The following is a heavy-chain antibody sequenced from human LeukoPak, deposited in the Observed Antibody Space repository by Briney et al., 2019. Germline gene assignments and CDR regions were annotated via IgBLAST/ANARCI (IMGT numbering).Heavy chain of an antibody. CDR1: GYSFTNYW. Sequence: GESLKISCKGSGYSFTNYWIGWVRQMPGKGLEWMGIIYPGDSDTRYSPSFQGQVTISAVKSISTAYLQWSSLKASDTAMYYCASRTGSGGSGGLSMDVWGQGTTVTVSS. J-gene: IGHJ6*02. V-gene: IGHV5-51*01. D-gene: IGHD3-10*01. CDR3: ASRTGSGGSGGLSMDV. CDR2: IYPGDSDT.